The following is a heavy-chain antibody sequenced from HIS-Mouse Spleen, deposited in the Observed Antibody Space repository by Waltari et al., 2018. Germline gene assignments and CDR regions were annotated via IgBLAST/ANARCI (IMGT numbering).Heavy chain of an antibody. CDR1: GFTFDDYA. V-gene: IGHV3-9*01. CDR3: VKDMRYSSSYFDY. J-gene: IGHJ4*02. D-gene: IGHD6-6*01. Sequence: SLRLSCAASGFTFDDYAMHWVRQAPGKGLEWVSGISWNSGSIGYADSVKGRFTISRDNAKNSLYLQMNSLRAEDTALYYCVKDMRYSSSYFDYWGQGTLVTVSS. CDR2: ISWNSGSI.